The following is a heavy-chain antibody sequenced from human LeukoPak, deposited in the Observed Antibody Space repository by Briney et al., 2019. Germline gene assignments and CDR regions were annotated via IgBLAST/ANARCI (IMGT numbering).Heavy chain of an antibody. CDR3: VRVPPGPYAFDI. Sequence: SETLSLTCAVSGGSISSGGYSWSWIRQPPGKGLEWIGYIYHSGSTYYNPSLKSRVTISVDRSKNQFSLKLSSVSAADTAVYYCVRVPPGPYAFDIWGQGTMVTVSS. J-gene: IGHJ3*02. D-gene: IGHD3-10*01. CDR1: GGSISSGGYS. V-gene: IGHV4-30-2*01. CDR2: IYHSGST.